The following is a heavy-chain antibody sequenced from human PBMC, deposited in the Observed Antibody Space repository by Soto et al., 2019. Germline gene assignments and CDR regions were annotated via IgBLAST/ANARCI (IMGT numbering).Heavy chain of an antibody. CDR1: GFIFSSYS. Sequence: EVHLVESGGGLVQPGGSLRLSCVGSGFIFSSYSMNWVRQSPGKGLEWVSYISSSSSTIYYADSVKGRFTISRDNAEKSLYLQMNSLRAEDTALYYCVRGRAVNTTGPNCDYWGQGTLVTVSS. CDR2: ISSSSSTI. V-gene: IGHV3-48*01. CDR3: VRGRAVNTTGPNCDY. D-gene: IGHD3-3*01. J-gene: IGHJ4*02.